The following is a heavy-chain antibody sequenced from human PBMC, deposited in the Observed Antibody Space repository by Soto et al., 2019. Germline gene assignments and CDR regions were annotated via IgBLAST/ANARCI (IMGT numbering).Heavy chain of an antibody. Sequence: QVQLVQSGAEVKKPGASVKVSCKASGYTFTSHGISWVRQAPGQGLEWMGWISAYNGNTNYAQKLQGRVTMTTDTSTSTAYMELRSLRSDDTAVYYCARDILAAAGTSFILAWARQPPNWFDPWGQGTLVTVSS. D-gene: IGHD6-13*01. J-gene: IGHJ5*02. CDR3: ARDILAAAGTSFILAWARQPPNWFDP. CDR2: ISAYNGNT. V-gene: IGHV1-18*01. CDR1: GYTFTSHG.